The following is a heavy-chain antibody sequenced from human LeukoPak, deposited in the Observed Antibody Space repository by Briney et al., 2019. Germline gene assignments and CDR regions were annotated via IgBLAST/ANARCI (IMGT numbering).Heavy chain of an antibody. CDR3: ASRVVTAIDY. CDR1: GFTFSTYV. D-gene: IGHD2-21*02. CDR2: ISSGGSTI. Sequence: GGSLRLSCAASGFTFSTYVMNWVRQAPGKGLEWVSYISSGGSTIYYADSVKGRFTVSRDNAKNSLYLQMNGLRAEDTAVYYGASRVVTAIDYWGQGTLVTVSS. V-gene: IGHV3-48*03. J-gene: IGHJ4*02.